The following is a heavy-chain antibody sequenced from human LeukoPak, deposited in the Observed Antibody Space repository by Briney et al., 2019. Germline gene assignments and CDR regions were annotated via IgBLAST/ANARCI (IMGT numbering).Heavy chain of an antibody. CDR1: GFTVSSNY. V-gene: IGHV3-53*01. CDR3: AKDLSRIAVAGSLGY. J-gene: IGHJ4*02. CDR2: IYSGGST. D-gene: IGHD6-19*01. Sequence: PGGSLRLSCAASGFTVSSNYMSWVRQAPGKGLEWVSVIYSGGSTYYADSVKGRFTISRDNSKNTLYLQMNSLRAEDTAVYYCAKDLSRIAVAGSLGYWGQGTLVTVSS.